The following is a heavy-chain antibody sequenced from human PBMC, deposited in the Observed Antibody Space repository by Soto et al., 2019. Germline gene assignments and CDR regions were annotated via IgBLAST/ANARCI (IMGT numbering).Heavy chain of an antibody. CDR2: MDPNSGNT. CDR3: ARGRGWLYYYYGMDV. V-gene: IGHV1-8*01. CDR1: GYTFTSYD. J-gene: IGHJ6*02. Sequence: ASVKVSCKASGYTFTSYDINWVRQATGQGFEWMGWMDPNSGNTGYAQKFQGRVTMTRNTSISTAYMELSSLRSEDTAVYYCARGRGWLYYYYGMDVWGQGTTVTVSS. D-gene: IGHD5-12*01.